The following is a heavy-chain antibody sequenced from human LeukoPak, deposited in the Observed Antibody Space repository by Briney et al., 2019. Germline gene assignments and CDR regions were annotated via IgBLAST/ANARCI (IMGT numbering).Heavy chain of an antibody. CDR2: IYYSGST. D-gene: IGHD3-10*01. Sequence: SGTLSLTCTVSGGSISSYYWSWIRQPPGKGLEWIGYIYYSGSTNYNPSLKSRVTISVDTSKNQFSLKLSSVTAADTAVYYCARQGSYFDYWGQGALVTVSS. CDR3: ARQGSYFDY. J-gene: IGHJ4*02. CDR1: GGSISSYY. V-gene: IGHV4-59*08.